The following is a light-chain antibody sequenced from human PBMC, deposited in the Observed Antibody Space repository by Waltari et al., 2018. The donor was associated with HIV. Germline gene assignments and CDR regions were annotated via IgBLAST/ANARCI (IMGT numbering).Light chain of an antibody. CDR1: STDVGGYNY. Sequence: PGQSITISCTGTSTDVGGYNYVSWYQHHPGKAPKVMIYEVSNRPSGVSNRFSGSKSGNTASLTISGLQAEDEADYYCSSYTSSTTWVFGGGTKLTVL. J-gene: IGLJ3*02. CDR2: EVS. V-gene: IGLV2-14*01. CDR3: SSYTSSTTWV.